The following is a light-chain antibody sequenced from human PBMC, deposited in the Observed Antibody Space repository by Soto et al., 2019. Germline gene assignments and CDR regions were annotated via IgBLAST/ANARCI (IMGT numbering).Light chain of an antibody. CDR3: QQYGSSPNT. Sequence: EIVLTQSPGTLSLSPGERATLSCRASQSISSNSLAWYQQKPGQAPRLLIFGASSRAAGIPDRFSGGGSGTDFPLTISRLEHEDVAVFFCQQYGSSPNTFGQGTKLQIK. J-gene: IGKJ2*01. V-gene: IGKV3-20*01. CDR2: GAS. CDR1: QSISSNS.